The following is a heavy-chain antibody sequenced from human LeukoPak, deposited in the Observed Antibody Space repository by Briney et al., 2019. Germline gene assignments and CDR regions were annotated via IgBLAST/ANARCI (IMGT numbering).Heavy chain of an antibody. CDR2: ISYDGSNK. V-gene: IGHV3-30*16. Sequence: GGCLRLACSASGFPLGSYAIELVPRAPREGLEWVAVISYDGSNKSYADPEKGRLTISRDNSKNTLYLQMNSLRAEGTAVYYCARERRSSGYRYYFDYWGQGTLVTVSS. CDR1: GFPLGSYA. D-gene: IGHD3-22*01. J-gene: IGHJ4*02. CDR3: ARERRSSGYRYYFDY.